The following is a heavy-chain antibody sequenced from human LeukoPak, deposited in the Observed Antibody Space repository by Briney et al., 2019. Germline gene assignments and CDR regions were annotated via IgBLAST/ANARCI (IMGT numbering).Heavy chain of an antibody. CDR1: GFTFNKYW. J-gene: IGHJ5*02. D-gene: IGHD1-7*01. CDR2: ISAEGSNT. V-gene: IGHV3-74*01. CDR3: ARGATDTTRWFDP. Sequence: GGSLRLSCAASGFTFNKYWLHWVRQVPGKGLMWVSRISAEGSNTDYADSVRGRFTISRDNAKNSLYLQMNGLRAEDTAAYYCARGATDTTRWFDPWGQGTLVTVSS.